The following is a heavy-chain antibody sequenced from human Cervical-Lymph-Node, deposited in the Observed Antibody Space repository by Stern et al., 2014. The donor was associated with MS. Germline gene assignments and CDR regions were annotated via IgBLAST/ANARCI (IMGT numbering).Heavy chain of an antibody. CDR1: GYTFTSSG. V-gene: IGHV1-18*01. D-gene: IGHD2-15*01. J-gene: IGHJ3*02. CDR2: ISACNGNT. CDR3: ARGLLGSENAFDI. Sequence: EQLVPSGAEVKKPGASVKVSCQASGYTFTSSGIRWVRQAHGQGLEWMGWISACNGNTSYAQKFQGRVTMTTDTSTSTAYMELRSRRSDDTAVYYCARGLLGSENAFDIWGQGTMVTVSS.